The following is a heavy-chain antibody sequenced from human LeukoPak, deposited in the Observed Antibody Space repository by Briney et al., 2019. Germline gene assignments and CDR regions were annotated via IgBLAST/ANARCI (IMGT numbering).Heavy chain of an antibody. CDR1: GYSFTSYW. V-gene: IGHV5-51*01. CDR3: ARSVVVPAAIGWFDP. Sequence: GESLKISCKGSGYSFTSYWIGWVRQMPGKGLEWMGIIYPGDSDTRYSPSFQGQVTISADKSISTAYLQWSSLKASDIAMYYCARSVVVPAAIGWFDPWGQGTLVTVSS. CDR2: IYPGDSDT. J-gene: IGHJ5*02. D-gene: IGHD2-2*01.